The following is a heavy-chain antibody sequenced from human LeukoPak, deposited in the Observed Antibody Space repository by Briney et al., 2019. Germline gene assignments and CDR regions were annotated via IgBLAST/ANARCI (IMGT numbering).Heavy chain of an antibody. Sequence: PEGSLTLSCAASGFTLSSYAMSWVRQAPGKGLEWVSTVTGSGRTTYYADSVKGRFTTYRDNSKNTVYLQVNSLRAEDSAVYFCTKDTPLTGYSSGWSSNYFDYWGQGTLVTVSS. CDR3: TKDTPLTGYSSGWSSNYFDY. D-gene: IGHD6-19*01. V-gene: IGHV3-23*01. J-gene: IGHJ4*02. CDR1: GFTLSSYA. CDR2: VTGSGRTT.